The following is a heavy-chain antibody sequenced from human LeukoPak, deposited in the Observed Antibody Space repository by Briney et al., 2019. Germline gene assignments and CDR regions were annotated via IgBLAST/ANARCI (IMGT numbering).Heavy chain of an antibody. Sequence: ASVKVSCKASGYSFTSYYMHWVRQAPGQGLEWMGIINPSDSSTSYAQKFQGRVTMTRNTSISTAYMELSSLRSEDTAVYYCARDLGIAAAGTDFDYWGQGTLVTVSS. J-gene: IGHJ4*02. CDR3: ARDLGIAAAGTDFDY. D-gene: IGHD6-13*01. V-gene: IGHV1-46*01. CDR2: INPSDSST. CDR1: GYSFTSYY.